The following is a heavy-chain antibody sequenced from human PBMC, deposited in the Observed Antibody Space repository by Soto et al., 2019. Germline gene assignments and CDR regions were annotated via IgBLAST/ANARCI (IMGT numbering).Heavy chain of an antibody. Sequence: QVQLVQSGAEVKKPGSSVKVSCKASGGTFSSYAISWVRQAPGQGLEWMGGIIPIFGTANYAQKFQGRVTSTADESTSTAYMELSSLRSEDTAVYYCARADYGGNSRYYYYYYGMDVWGQGTTVTVSS. J-gene: IGHJ6*02. D-gene: IGHD4-17*01. V-gene: IGHV1-69*12. CDR1: GGTFSSYA. CDR2: IIPIFGTA. CDR3: ARADYGGNSRYYYYYYGMDV.